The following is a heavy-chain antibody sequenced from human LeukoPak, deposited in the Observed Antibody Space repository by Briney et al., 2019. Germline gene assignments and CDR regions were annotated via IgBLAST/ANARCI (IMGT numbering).Heavy chain of an antibody. CDR1: GFIFTGYF. D-gene: IGHD3-3*01. J-gene: IGHJ4*02. Sequence: GGSLRLSCAASGFIFTGYFMSWVRQAPGKGLEWVASIKHDGSEKYYVDSVRGRFTISRDNTKNLLYLQMSSLRAEDTAVYYCATDRGWRTSGYYLYYFEYWGQGALVTFSS. CDR3: ATDRGWRTSGYYLYYFEY. CDR2: IKHDGSEK. V-gene: IGHV3-7*01.